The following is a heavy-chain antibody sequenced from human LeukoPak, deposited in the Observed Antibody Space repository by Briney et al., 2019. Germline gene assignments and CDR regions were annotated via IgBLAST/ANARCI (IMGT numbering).Heavy chain of an antibody. Sequence: GSLRLSCAASGFTFSSKWMSWVRQAPGKGLEWVANIKQDGTEKYYADSVKGRFTISRDNAKNSLYLQMNSLRAEDTAVYSCARAQDCRGETCHFDYWGQGTLVTVSS. CDR1: GFTFSSKW. D-gene: IGHD2-15*01. CDR3: ARAQDCRGETCHFDY. CDR2: IKQDGTEK. V-gene: IGHV3-7*05. J-gene: IGHJ4*02.